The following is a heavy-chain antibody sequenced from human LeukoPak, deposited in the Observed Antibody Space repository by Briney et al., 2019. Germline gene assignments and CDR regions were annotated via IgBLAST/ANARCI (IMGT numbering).Heavy chain of an antibody. CDR3: ARHGLDTAMMNYYYYMDV. CDR1: GDSIRSYY. V-gene: IGHV4-59*08. D-gene: IGHD5-18*01. Sequence: PSETLSLTCTVSGDSIRSYYWNWIRRPPGKGLEWIGYIYYTGSTSYNPSLKSRVTISLDTSKSQFSLRLTSVTAADTAMYYCARHGLDTAMMNYYYYMDVWGKGTTVTVSS. J-gene: IGHJ6*03. CDR2: IYYTGST.